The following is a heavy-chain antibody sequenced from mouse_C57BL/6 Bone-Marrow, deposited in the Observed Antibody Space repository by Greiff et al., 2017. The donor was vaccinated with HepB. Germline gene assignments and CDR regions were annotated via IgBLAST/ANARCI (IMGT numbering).Heavy chain of an antibody. J-gene: IGHJ4*01. CDR2: IHPDSGST. CDR3: ARGFITTVVATDDMDY. Sequence: QVQLQQPGAELVKPGASVKLSCKASGYTFTSYWMHWVKQRPGQGLEWIGMIHPDSGSTNYNEKFKSKATLTVDKSSSTAYMQLSSLTSEDSAVYYCARGFITTVVATDDMDYWGQGTTVTVSS. CDR1: GYTFTSYW. V-gene: IGHV1-64*01. D-gene: IGHD1-1*01.